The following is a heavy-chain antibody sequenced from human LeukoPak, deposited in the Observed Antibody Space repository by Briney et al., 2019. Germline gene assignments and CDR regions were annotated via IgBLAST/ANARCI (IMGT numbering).Heavy chain of an antibody. D-gene: IGHD3-3*01. CDR2: VYHSGST. J-gene: IGHJ4*02. V-gene: IGHV4-38-2*02. CDR3: ARYDFWSGYNY. CDR1: GYSISSGFY. Sequence: PSETLSLTCTVSGYSISSGFYWGWMRQSPGKGLEWIATVYHSGSTYYNPSLKSRVTMLIDTSKNQFSLKLSSVTAADTAVYYCARYDFWSGYNYWGQGTLVTVSS.